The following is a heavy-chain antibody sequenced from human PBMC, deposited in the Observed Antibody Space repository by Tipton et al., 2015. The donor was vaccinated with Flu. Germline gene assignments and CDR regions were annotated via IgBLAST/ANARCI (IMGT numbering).Heavy chain of an antibody. CDR3: ARDLCSGGSCYSVS. V-gene: IGHV4-59*12. Sequence: TLSLTCTVSGGSISSYYWSWIRQPPGKGLEWIGYIYYSGSTNYNPSLKSRVTISVDKSKNQFSLKLSSVTAADTAVYYCARDLCSGGSCYSVSWGQGTLVTVSS. J-gene: IGHJ5*02. CDR2: IYYSGST. CDR1: GGSISSYY. D-gene: IGHD2-15*01.